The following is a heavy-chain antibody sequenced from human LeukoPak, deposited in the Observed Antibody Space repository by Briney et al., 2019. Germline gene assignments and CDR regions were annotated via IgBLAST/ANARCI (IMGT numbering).Heavy chain of an antibody. CDR2: INPNGGST. J-gene: IGHJ4*02. CDR1: GYTFTNYY. Sequence: ASVKVSCKASGYTFTNYYMHWVRQAPGQGLEWMGIINPNGGSTSYAQKFQGRVTMTTDTSTSTAYMELRSLRSDDTAVYYCARGKRRNTVTPDYWGQGTLVTVSS. D-gene: IGHD4-17*01. V-gene: IGHV1-46*01. CDR3: ARGKRRNTVTPDY.